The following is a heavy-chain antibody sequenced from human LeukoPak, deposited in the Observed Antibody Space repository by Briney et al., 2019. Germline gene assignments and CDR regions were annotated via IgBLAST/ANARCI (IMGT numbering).Heavy chain of an antibody. CDR1: GGSFSGYY. CDR2: INHSGGT. Sequence: SETLSLTCAVYGGSFSGYYWSWIRQPPGKGLEWIGEINHSGGTNYNPSLKSRVTISVDTSKNQFSLKLSSVTAADTAVYYCARFPPAQYYYDSSGYSNWFDPWGQGTLVTVSS. CDR3: ARFPPAQYYYDSSGYSNWFDP. V-gene: IGHV4-34*01. D-gene: IGHD3-22*01. J-gene: IGHJ5*02.